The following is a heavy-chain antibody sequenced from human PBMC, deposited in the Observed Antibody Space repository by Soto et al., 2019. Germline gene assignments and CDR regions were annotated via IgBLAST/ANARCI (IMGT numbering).Heavy chain of an antibody. CDR1: GFTVSHYY. D-gene: IGHD3-22*01. Sequence: PGGSLRLSCATSGFTVSHYYMTWVRQAPGKGLESVSVIYSGDSTYYADSVKGRFTISRDKSKKMLYLQMNNLRAEDTAVYYCAATYDSPHLNAFNFWGQGTMVTVAS. J-gene: IGHJ3*01. CDR3: AATYDSPHLNAFNF. CDR2: IYSGDST. V-gene: IGHV3-53*01.